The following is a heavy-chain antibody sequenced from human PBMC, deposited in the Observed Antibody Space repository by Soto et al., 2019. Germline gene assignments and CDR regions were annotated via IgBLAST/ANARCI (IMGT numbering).Heavy chain of an antibody. CDR1: GCTFTSYG. J-gene: IGHJ6*02. CDR3: ARWLVPYYYYGMDV. CDR2: ISAYNGNT. Sequence: ASVKVSCKASGCTFTSYGISWVRQAPGQGLEWMGWISAYNGNTNYAQKLQGRVTMTTDTSTSTAYMELRSLRSDDTAVYYCARWLVPYYYYGMDVWGQGTTVTVSS. D-gene: IGHD6-19*01. V-gene: IGHV1-18*04.